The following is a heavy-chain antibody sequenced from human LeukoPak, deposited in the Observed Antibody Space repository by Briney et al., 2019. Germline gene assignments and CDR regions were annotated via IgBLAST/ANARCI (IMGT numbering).Heavy chain of an antibody. J-gene: IGHJ4*02. V-gene: IGHV3-23*01. CDR2: ISGSGGTT. Sequence: PGGSLRLSCAASGFTFSSYAMSWVRQAPGKGLEWVSAISGSGGTTYYADSVKGRFTISRDNSKNTLYLEMNSLRAEDTAVYYCAKGCASTSCSNFDYWGQGTLVTDSS. CDR3: AKGCASTSCSNFDY. CDR1: GFTFSSYA. D-gene: IGHD2-2*01.